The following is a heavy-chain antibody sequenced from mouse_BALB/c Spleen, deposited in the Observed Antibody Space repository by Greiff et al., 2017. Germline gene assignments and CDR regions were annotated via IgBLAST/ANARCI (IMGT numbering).Heavy chain of an antibody. J-gene: IGHJ4*01. CDR3: TSHSLLRLRAMDY. Sequence: QVQLKESGAELVKPGASVKLSCKASGYTFTSYYMYWVKQRPGQGLEWIGEINPSNGGTNFNEKFKSKATLTVDKSSSTAYMQLSSLTSEDSAVYYCTSHSLLRLRAMDYWGQGTSVTVSS. CDR2: INPSNGGT. D-gene: IGHD1-2*01. V-gene: IGHV1S81*02. CDR1: GYTFTSYY.